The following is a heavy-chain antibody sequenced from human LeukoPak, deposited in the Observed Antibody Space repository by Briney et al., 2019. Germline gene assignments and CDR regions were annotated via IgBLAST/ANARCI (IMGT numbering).Heavy chain of an antibody. Sequence: GESLKISCKGSGHSFTTRWIGWVRQMPGKGLEWMGIIYPGDSDTRYNPSFKGRITISADKSISTAYVQWSSPKASDTAMYYCAKSHDDSNYVAFWGQGTLVTVSS. V-gene: IGHV5-51*01. J-gene: IGHJ4*02. CDR3: AKSHDDSNYVAF. CDR1: GHSFTTRW. D-gene: IGHD3-22*01. CDR2: IYPGDSDT.